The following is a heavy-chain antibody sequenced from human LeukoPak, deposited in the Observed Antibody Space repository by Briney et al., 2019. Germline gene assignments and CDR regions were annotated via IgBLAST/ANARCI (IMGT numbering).Heavy chain of an antibody. Sequence: PGGSLRLSCAASGFTFSSYAMSWVRQAPGKGLEWVSAISGSGGSTYYADSVKGRFTISRDNSKNTLYLQMNSLRAEDTAVYFCARDQHSTSLSYMDVWGDGTTVTVSS. D-gene: IGHD6-6*01. V-gene: IGHV3-23*01. CDR1: GFTFSSYA. J-gene: IGHJ6*03. CDR2: ISGSGGST. CDR3: ARDQHSTSLSYMDV.